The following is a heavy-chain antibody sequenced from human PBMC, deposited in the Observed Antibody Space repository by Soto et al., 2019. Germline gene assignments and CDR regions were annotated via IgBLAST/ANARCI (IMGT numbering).Heavy chain of an antibody. CDR2: IYYSGSA. Sequence: SETLSLTCTVSGGSVSNISDYWSWVRQPPGKGLEWIGYIYYSGSADYNPSLGSRVTISLDTFKNQFSLKLSSVTTADTAVYYCARGVGFGYYYYHMDLWGQGTTVTVSS. V-gene: IGHV4-61*01. CDR1: GGSVSNISDY. D-gene: IGHD3-10*01. CDR3: ARGVGFGYYYYHMDL. J-gene: IGHJ6*02.